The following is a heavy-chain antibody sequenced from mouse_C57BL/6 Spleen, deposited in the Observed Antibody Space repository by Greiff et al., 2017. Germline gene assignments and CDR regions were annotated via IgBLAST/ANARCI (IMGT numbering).Heavy chain of an antibody. Sequence: EVQLQESGPGLVKPSQSLSLTCSVTGYSITSGYYWNWIRQFPGNKLEWMGYISYDGSNNYNPSLKNRISITRDTSKNQFFLKLNSVTTEDTATYDCARDRAAFAYWGQGTLVTVSA. V-gene: IGHV3-6*01. CDR2: ISYDGSN. CDR1: GYSITSGYY. J-gene: IGHJ3*01. D-gene: IGHD3-3*01. CDR3: ARDRAAFAY.